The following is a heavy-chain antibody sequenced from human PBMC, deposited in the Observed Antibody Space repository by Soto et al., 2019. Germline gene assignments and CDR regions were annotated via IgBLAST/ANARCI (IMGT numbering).Heavy chain of an antibody. V-gene: IGHV3-48*03. J-gene: IGHJ4*02. D-gene: IGHD2-15*01. CDR1: GFTFSSYE. Sequence: GGSLRLSCAASGFTFSSYEMNWVRQAPGKGLEWVSYISSSSSTIYYADSVKGRFTISRDNAKNSLYLQMNSLRAEDTAVYYCARHIAAAYWGQGTLVTVSS. CDR3: ARHIAAAY. CDR2: ISSSSSTI.